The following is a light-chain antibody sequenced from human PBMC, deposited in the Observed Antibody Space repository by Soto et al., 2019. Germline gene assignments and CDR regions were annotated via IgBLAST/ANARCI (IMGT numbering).Light chain of an antibody. CDR3: SSYTISSTYV. V-gene: IGLV2-14*01. CDR2: DVS. J-gene: IGLJ1*01. Sequence: QSALTQPASVSGSPGQAIAISCTGNSSDVGGYNYVSWYQQHPGKAPKLLINDVSNRPSGVSSRFSGSKSGNTASLTISGLQAEDEADYYCSSYTISSTYVFGTGTKVTVL. CDR1: SSDVGGYNY.